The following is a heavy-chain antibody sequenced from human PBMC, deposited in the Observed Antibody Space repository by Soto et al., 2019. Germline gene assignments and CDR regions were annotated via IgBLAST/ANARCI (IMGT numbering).Heavy chain of an antibody. CDR2: IYYSGST. CDR1: GGSISSRNYY. V-gene: IGHV4-39*01. Sequence: QLQLQESGPGLVKPSETLSLTCTVSGGSISSRNYYWGWIRQPPGKGLEWIGTIYYSGSTYYNPSLKSRVTISVDTAKYRFSLKLSAVTAADTAVYYCARAPYVWGSYRQNWFDPWCQGTLVTVSS. J-gene: IGHJ5*02. CDR3: ARAPYVWGSYRQNWFDP. D-gene: IGHD3-16*02.